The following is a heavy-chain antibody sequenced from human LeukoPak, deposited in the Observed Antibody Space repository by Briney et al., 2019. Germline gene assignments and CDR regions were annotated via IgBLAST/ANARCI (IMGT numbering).Heavy chain of an antibody. V-gene: IGHV3-43*02. CDR1: GFTFDDYA. J-gene: IGHJ6*02. CDR3: AKDMAPYDSSGYYYLSYYYYGMDV. D-gene: IGHD3-22*01. CDR2: ISGDGGST. Sequence: GGSLRLSCAAPGFTFDDYAMHWVRQAPGKGLEWVSLISGDGGSTYYADSVKGRFTISRDNSKNSLYLQMNSLRTEDTALYYCAKDMAPYDSSGYYYLSYYYYGMDVWGQGTTVTVSS.